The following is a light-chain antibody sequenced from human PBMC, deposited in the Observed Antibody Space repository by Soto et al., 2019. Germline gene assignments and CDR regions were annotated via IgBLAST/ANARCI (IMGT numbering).Light chain of an antibody. J-gene: IGKJ1*01. Sequence: DIVMTQSPLSLPFTPGEPASISCRSSQILLHSNGYNYLDWYLQKPGQSPQLLIYLGSNRASGVPDRFSGSGSGTDFTLKISRVEAEDVGVYYCMQPLQSWTFGQGTKV. V-gene: IGKV2-28*01. CDR1: QILLHSNGYNY. CDR2: LGS. CDR3: MQPLQSWT.